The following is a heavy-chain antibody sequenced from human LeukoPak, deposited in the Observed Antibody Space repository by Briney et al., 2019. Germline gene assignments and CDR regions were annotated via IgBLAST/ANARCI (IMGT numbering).Heavy chain of an antibody. CDR3: ARDGWDDQDAFDI. CDR1: GFTFTSSS. J-gene: IGHJ3*02. CDR2: INSDGSST. Sequence: GGSLRLSCAASGFTFTSSSMTWVRQAPGKGLVWVSRINSDGSSTSYADSVKGRFTISRDNAKNTLYLQMNSLRAEDTAVYYCARDGWDDQDAFDIWGQGTMVTVSS. V-gene: IGHV3-74*01. D-gene: IGHD1-1*01.